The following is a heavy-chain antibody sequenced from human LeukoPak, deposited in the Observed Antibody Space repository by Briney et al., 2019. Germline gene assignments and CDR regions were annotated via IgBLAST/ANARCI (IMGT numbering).Heavy chain of an antibody. CDR2: ISSSSSYI. V-gene: IGHV3-21*01. Sequence: GGSLRLSCAASGFTFSSYSMNWVRQAPGKGLEWVSSISSSSSYIYYADSVKGRFTISRDNAKNSLYLQMNSLRAEDTAIYYCAKDGDSTGYYSSYYNHMDVWGKGTSVTISS. D-gene: IGHD3-22*01. J-gene: IGHJ6*03. CDR1: GFTFSSYS. CDR3: AKDGDSTGYYSSYYNHMDV.